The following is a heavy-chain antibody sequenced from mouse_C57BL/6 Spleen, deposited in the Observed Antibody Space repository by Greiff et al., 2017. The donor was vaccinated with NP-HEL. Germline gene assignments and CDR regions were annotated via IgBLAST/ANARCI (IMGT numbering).Heavy chain of an antibody. D-gene: IGHD1-1*01. CDR2: INPGSGGT. V-gene: IGHV1-54*01. CDR3: ARFEYYGSSFDY. CDR1: GYAFTNYL. J-gene: IGHJ2*01. Sequence: QVQLKESGAELVRPGTSVKVSCKASGYAFTNYLIEWVKQRPGQGLEWIGVINPGSGGTNYNEKFKGKATLTADKSSSTAYMQLSSLTSEDSAVYFCARFEYYGSSFDYWGQGTTLTVSS.